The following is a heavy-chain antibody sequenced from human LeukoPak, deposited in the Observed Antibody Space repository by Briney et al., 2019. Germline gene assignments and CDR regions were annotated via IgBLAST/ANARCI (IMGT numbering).Heavy chain of an antibody. D-gene: IGHD3-3*01. V-gene: IGHV4-34*01. CDR3: ARRRSGYYYYYMDV. J-gene: IGHJ6*03. CDR1: GGSFSGYY. CDR2: INHSGST. Sequence: SETLSLTCAVYGGSFSGYYWSWIRQPPGKGLEWIGEINHSGSTNYNPSLKSRVTISVDTCKNQFSLKLSSVTAADTAVYYCARRRSGYYYYYMDVWGKGTTVTVSS.